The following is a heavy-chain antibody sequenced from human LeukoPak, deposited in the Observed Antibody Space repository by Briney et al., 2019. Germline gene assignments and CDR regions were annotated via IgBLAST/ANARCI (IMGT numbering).Heavy chain of an antibody. Sequence: GASVTVSCKASGYTFNAYYINWVRQAPGQSLESMGWINPNSGATKFAEKFQGRVTLTRDTSVNTAYMELNNLTSDDTADYFCARDRQYGSSWRRTSFDPWGQGTLVTVSS. D-gene: IGHD6-13*01. J-gene: IGHJ5*01. CDR2: INPNSGAT. CDR1: GYTFNAYY. CDR3: ARDRQYGSSWRRTSFDP. V-gene: IGHV1-2*02.